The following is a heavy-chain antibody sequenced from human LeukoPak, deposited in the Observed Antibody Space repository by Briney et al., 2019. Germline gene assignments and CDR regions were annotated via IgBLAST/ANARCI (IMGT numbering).Heavy chain of an antibody. D-gene: IGHD6-13*01. Sequence: PSETLSLTCSVSGGSISSGTNYWNWIRQLPGKGLEWIGYTYYSGSTDYNPSLKSRVTISVDTSKKQFSLSLTSVTAADTAVYYCAWGFDSRKVGYWGQGTLVTVSS. J-gene: IGHJ4*02. CDR1: GGSISSGTNY. CDR3: AWGFDSRKVGY. V-gene: IGHV4-31*03. CDR2: TYYSGST.